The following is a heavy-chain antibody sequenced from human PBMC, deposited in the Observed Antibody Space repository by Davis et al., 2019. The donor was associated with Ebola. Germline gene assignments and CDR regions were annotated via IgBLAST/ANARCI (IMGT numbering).Heavy chain of an antibody. Sequence: GESLKISCAACGFTFDSYGRHWVRQAPGKGLEWVAVIWYDGSNKYYADSVKGRFTISRDNSKNTLYLQMNSLRAEDTAVYYCAKDGPLVVVPAAKAYFQHWGQGTLVTVSS. D-gene: IGHD2-2*01. V-gene: IGHV3-33*06. CDR3: AKDGPLVVVPAAKAYFQH. J-gene: IGHJ1*01. CDR1: GFTFDSYG. CDR2: IWYDGSNK.